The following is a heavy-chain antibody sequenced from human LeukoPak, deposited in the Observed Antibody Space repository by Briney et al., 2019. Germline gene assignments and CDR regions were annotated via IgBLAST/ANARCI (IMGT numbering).Heavy chain of an antibody. J-gene: IGHJ4*02. CDR3: ARGRYSSGWYQAYYFDY. V-gene: IGHV3-33*01. CDR2: IWYDGSNK. Sequence: GGSLRLSCAASGFTFSSYGMHWVRQAPGKGLEWVAVIWYDGSNKYYADSVKGRFTISRDNSKNTLYLQMNSLRAEDTAVYYCARGRYSSGWYQAYYFDYWGQGTLVTVSS. CDR1: GFTFSSYG. D-gene: IGHD6-19*01.